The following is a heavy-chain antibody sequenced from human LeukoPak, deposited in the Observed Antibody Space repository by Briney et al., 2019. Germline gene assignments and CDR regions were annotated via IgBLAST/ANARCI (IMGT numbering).Heavy chain of an antibody. CDR1: GFTFSSYV. Sequence: PGRSLRLSCAASGFTFSSYVMHWVRQAPGKGLEWVAVIWYDGSNKYYEDSVKGRFTIPRDNSKNTLYLQMNSLRAEDTAVYYCAKDLPRRVVTPNSLSDYWGQGTLVTVSS. J-gene: IGHJ4*02. V-gene: IGHV3-33*06. D-gene: IGHD4-23*01. CDR3: AKDLPRRVVTPNSLSDY. CDR2: IWYDGSNK.